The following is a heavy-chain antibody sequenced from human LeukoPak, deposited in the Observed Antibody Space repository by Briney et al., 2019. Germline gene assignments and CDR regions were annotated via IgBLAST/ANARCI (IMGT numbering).Heavy chain of an antibody. V-gene: IGHV3-23*01. D-gene: IGHD5-18*01. CDR3: AKGTHSGYSYGYYYYYYMDV. Sequence: PGGSLRLSCAASGFTFSSYAMSWVRQAPGKGLEWVSTISGSGGTTDDADSVKGRLTISRDNSKNTLFLQMNSLRAEDTAVYYCAKGTHSGYSYGYYYYYYMDVWGKGTTVIVSS. CDR2: ISGSGGTT. CDR1: GFTFSSYA. J-gene: IGHJ6*03.